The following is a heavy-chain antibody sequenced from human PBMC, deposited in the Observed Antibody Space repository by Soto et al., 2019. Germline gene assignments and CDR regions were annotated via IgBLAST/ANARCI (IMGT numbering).Heavy chain of an antibody. J-gene: IGHJ4*02. CDR3: ARDRQPYSSSSASTFDY. Sequence: ASVKVSCKASGYTFTSYGISWVRQAPGQGLEWMGWISAYNGNTNYAQKIQGRVTMTTDTSTSTAYMELRSLRSDDTAVYYCARDRQPYSSSSASTFDYWGQGTLVTVSS. CDR1: GYTFTSYG. V-gene: IGHV1-18*01. D-gene: IGHD6-6*01. CDR2: ISAYNGNT.